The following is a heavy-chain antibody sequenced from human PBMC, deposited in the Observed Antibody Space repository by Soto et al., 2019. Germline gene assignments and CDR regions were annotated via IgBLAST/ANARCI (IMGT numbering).Heavy chain of an antibody. J-gene: IGHJ4*02. CDR2: IYYSGST. CDR1: GGSISSSSYY. CDR3: ARRLRNANLVTIDY. V-gene: IGHV4-39*01. D-gene: IGHD3-9*01. Sequence: PSETLSLTCTVSGGSISSSSYYWGWIRQPPGKGLEWIGSIYYSGSTYYNPSLKSRVTISVDTSKNQFSLKLSSVTAADTAVYYCARRLRNANLVTIDYWGQGTLVTVSS.